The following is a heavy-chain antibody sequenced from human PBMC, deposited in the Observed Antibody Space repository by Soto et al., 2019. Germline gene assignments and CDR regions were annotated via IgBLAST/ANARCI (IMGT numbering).Heavy chain of an antibody. J-gene: IGHJ4*02. D-gene: IGHD3-10*01. Sequence: QVQLQESGPGLVKPSETLSLTCTVSGGSISSYYWSWIRQPPGKGLEWIGYIYYSGITNYNPSLKSRVTISVDTSKNQFSLKLSSVTAADTAVYYCASLYGSGSAHFDYWGQGTLVTVSS. CDR3: ASLYGSGSAHFDY. V-gene: IGHV4-59*08. CDR2: IYYSGIT. CDR1: GGSISSYY.